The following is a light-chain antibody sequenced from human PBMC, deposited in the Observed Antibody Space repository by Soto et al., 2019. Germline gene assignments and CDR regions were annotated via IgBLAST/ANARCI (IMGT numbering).Light chain of an antibody. V-gene: IGKV1-33*01. CDR1: DNIGSN. J-gene: IGKJ5*01. CDR3: QQYENLPT. CDR2: DAS. Sequence: DIQMTQSPSTLSASVGDRVTITCRASDNIGSNLNWYQQKPGRAPKLLIYDASNLEAGVPSRLRGSGSGTDFTFTISRLQPEDIATYYCQQYENLPTFGQGTRLEIK.